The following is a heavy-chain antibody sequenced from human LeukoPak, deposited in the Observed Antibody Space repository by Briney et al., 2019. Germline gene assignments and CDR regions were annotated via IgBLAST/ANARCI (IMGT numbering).Heavy chain of an antibody. D-gene: IGHD1-26*01. J-gene: IGHJ5*02. CDR2: IYYSGST. CDR1: GFTFSSYE. V-gene: IGHV4-39*01. CDR3: ARHFPPDRVGAKVERGFDP. Sequence: GSLRLSCAASGFTFSSYEMNWVRQAPGKGLEWIGSIYYSGSTYYNPSLKSRVTISVDTSKNQFSLKLSSVTAADTAVYYCARHFPPDRVGAKVERGFDPWGQGTLVTVSS.